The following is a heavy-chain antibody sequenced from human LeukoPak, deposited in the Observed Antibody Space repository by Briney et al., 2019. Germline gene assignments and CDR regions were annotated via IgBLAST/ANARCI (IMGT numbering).Heavy chain of an antibody. Sequence: SETLSLTCAVSGYSISSGYYWGWIRQPPGKGLEWIGSIYHSGSTYYNPSLKSRVTISVDTSKNQFSLKLSSVTAADTAVYYCAIELSAMTNFNWFDPWGQGTLVTVSS. D-gene: IGHD5-18*01. CDR2: IYHSGST. V-gene: IGHV4-38-2*02. CDR3: AIELSAMTNFNWFDP. J-gene: IGHJ5*02. CDR1: GYSISSGYY.